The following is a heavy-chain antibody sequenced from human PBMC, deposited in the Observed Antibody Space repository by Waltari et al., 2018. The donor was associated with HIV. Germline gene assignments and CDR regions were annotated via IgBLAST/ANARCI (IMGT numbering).Heavy chain of an antibody. CDR1: GFEFRHYS. D-gene: IGHD3-10*01. V-gene: IGHV3-7*03. CDR3: VRDDPGYGPIDY. Sequence: DVYLVESGGGVVTTGGSIRLTCEASGFEFRHYSLNWVRQSPMRGLEWLASIRGGNNEKNYLGSVRGRFVISRDNSESSVYLQMDSLREEDTATYFCVRDDPGYGPIDYWGQGTLVTV. J-gene: IGHJ4*02. CDR2: IRGGNNEK.